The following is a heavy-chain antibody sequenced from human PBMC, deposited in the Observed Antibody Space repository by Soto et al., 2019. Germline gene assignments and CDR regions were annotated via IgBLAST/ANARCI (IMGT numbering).Heavy chain of an antibody. J-gene: IGHJ4*02. CDR3: ARGPTGWYGYDY. Sequence: EVQLVESGGGLVQPGGSLRLSCAASGSTLSSSWMHWVRQAPGKGLVWVSRINSNGSRTNYADSVKGRFTISRDNAKNTLYLQMNSLRAEDTALYYCARGPTGWYGYDYWGQGTLVTVSS. CDR2: INSNGSRT. D-gene: IGHD6-19*01. CDR1: GSTLSSSW. V-gene: IGHV3-74*01.